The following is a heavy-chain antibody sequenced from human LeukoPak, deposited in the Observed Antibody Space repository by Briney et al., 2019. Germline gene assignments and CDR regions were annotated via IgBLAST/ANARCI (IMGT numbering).Heavy chain of an antibody. CDR3: AKGLRSESYYNTFDY. J-gene: IGHJ4*02. Sequence: GRSLRLSCAASGFTFSSYGMHWVRQAPGKGLEWVAVISYDGSNKYYADSVQGRFTVSRDNSKSTLYLQMNSLTAEDTAMYYCAKGLRSESYYNTFDYWGQGTLVTVSS. CDR1: GFTFSSYG. D-gene: IGHD3-10*01. CDR2: ISYDGSNK. V-gene: IGHV3-30*18.